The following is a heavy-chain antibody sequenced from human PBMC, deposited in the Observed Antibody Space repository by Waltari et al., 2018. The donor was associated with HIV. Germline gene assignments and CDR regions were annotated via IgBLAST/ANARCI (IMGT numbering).Heavy chain of an antibody. D-gene: IGHD2-8*01. J-gene: IGHJ3*01. CDR1: GFNFRKGG. Sequence: EVQLLESGGGLVQPGGSLRRHCAASGFNFRKGGMSWVRQAPGKGPEWVSALSGSGSTASYADYVKGRFTISRDFSNNTLFLQMNNLRAEDTAVYFCAKSMRDLRPSAFDVWGQGTMVAISS. V-gene: IGHV3-23*01. CDR3: AKSMRDLRPSAFDV. CDR2: LSGSGSTA.